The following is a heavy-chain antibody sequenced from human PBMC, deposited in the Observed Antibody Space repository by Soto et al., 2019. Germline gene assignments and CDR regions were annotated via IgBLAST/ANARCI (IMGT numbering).Heavy chain of an antibody. J-gene: IGHJ4*02. D-gene: IGHD2-2*01. V-gene: IGHV1-2*04. CDR1: GYTFTGYY. Sequence: QVQLVQSGAEVKKPGASVKVSCKASGYTFTGYYMHWVRQAPGQGLEWMGWINPNSGGTNYAQKFQGWVTMTGDTSISTAYMELSRLRSDDTAVYYCARADCISTSCSFDYWGQGTLVTVSS. CDR2: INPNSGGT. CDR3: ARADCISTSCSFDY.